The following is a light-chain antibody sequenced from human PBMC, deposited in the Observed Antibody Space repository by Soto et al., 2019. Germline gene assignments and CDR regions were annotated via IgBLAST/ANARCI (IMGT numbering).Light chain of an antibody. CDR1: QSVSTN. V-gene: IGKV3-15*01. CDR2: DAS. CDR3: HQYNNSPIT. J-gene: IGKJ5*01. Sequence: EIVMTQSPATLSVSPGERATLSCRASQSVSTNLAWYQQKPGQAPRLLIYDASTRATGLPARFSGSGSGTEFTLTISTLQSEDFAVYYCHQYNNSPITFGQGTRLEI.